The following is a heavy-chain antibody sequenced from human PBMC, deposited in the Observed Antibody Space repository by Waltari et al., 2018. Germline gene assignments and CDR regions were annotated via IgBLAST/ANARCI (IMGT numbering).Heavy chain of an antibody. D-gene: IGHD1-1*01. J-gene: IGHJ6*03. CDR2: IYHSWST. CDR1: GYSISSGYY. Sequence: QVQLQESGPGLVKPSETLSLTCTVSGYSISSGYYWGWIRQPPGKGREWIGSIYHSWSTYSNPSLKSRVTISVDTSKNQFSLKLSSVTAADTAVYYCARGPGQLERRGNYYYYMDVWGKGTTVTISS. V-gene: IGHV4-38-2*02. CDR3: ARGPGQLERRGNYYYYMDV.